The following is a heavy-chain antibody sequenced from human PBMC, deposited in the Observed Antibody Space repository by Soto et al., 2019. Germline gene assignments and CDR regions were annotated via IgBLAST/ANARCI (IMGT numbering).Heavy chain of an antibody. J-gene: IGHJ3*01. D-gene: IGHD6-19*01. CDR2: IYYGGST. CDR3: ARYSSGWLGH. CDR1: GGSISSYY. V-gene: IGHV4-59*01. Sequence: PSETLSLTCTVSGGSISSYYWSWIRQPPGKGLEWIGYIYYGGSTNYNPSLKSRVTISVDTSKNQFSLKLSSVTAADTAVYYCARYSSGWLGHWGQGTMVTVSS.